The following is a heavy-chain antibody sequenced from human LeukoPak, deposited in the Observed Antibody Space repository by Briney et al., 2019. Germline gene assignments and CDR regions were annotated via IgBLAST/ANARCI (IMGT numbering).Heavy chain of an antibody. Sequence: GGSLRLSCAASGFTFSNYWMSWVRQAPGKGLERVANIKQEGSEKYYVDSVKGRFTISRDNAKNSLYLQMNRLRAEDTAVYYCARWKYLDYWGQGTLVTVSS. CDR2: IKQEGSEK. CDR3: ARWKYLDY. D-gene: IGHD1-1*01. J-gene: IGHJ4*02. V-gene: IGHV3-7*01. CDR1: GFTFSNYW.